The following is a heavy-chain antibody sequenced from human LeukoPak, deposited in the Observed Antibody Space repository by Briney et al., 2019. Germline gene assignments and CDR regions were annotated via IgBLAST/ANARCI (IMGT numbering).Heavy chain of an antibody. D-gene: IGHD3-3*01. J-gene: IGHJ4*02. V-gene: IGHV3-23*01. CDR2: ISGSGGST. CDR3: AKDLYYDFWSGYYTDY. Sequence: PGGSLRLSCAASGFTFSSYAMSWVRQAPGKGLEWVSAISGSGGSTYYADSVKGRFTISRDNSENTLYLQMNSLRAEDTAVYYCAKDLYYDFWSGYYTDYWGQGTLVTVSS. CDR1: GFTFSSYA.